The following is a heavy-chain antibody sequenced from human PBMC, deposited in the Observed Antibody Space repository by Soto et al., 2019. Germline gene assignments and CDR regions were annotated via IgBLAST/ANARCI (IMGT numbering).Heavy chain of an antibody. J-gene: IGHJ6*02. Sequence: TVRVSCEASGYTFTAYYIHWVRQAPGQGLEWMGWINPRFGDTSYAQDFQGRVSMTRDTSISTVYMELSRLTSDDTAIYYCARNMDYYYGPGSGNGHGFWGQGTTVTVFS. D-gene: IGHD3-10*01. CDR1: GYTFTAYY. CDR3: ARNMDYYYGPGSGNGHGF. CDR2: INPRFGDT. V-gene: IGHV1-2*02.